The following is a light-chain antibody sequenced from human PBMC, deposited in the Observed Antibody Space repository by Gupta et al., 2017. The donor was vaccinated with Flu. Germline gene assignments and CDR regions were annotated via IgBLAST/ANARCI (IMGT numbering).Light chain of an antibody. Sequence: DIQMTQSPSSLSASVGDRVTITCRASQGIGTWLAWYQQKPEKAPKSLIFAASNLQSGVPSRFSGSGSGTDFTLTISSLQSEDFATYYCQHYNGYPLTFGGGTKVEI. V-gene: IGKV1D-16*01. J-gene: IGKJ4*01. CDR2: AAS. CDR3: QHYNGYPLT. CDR1: QGIGTW.